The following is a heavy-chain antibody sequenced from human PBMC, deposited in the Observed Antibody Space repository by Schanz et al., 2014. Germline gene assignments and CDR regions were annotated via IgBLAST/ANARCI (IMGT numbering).Heavy chain of an antibody. Sequence: QVQLVQSGAEMKKPGASVRVSCKASGYTFTSSGFSWVRQAPGQGPEWMAWISAYSGKTNYAQKFQGRVTVTTDTSTSTAYMELRSMRSDDTAVYYCASYLSLIDYGMDVWGQGTTVTVSS. CDR3: ASYLSLIDYGMDV. D-gene: IGHD2-15*01. CDR1: GYTFTSSG. V-gene: IGHV1-18*04. J-gene: IGHJ6*02. CDR2: ISAYSGKT.